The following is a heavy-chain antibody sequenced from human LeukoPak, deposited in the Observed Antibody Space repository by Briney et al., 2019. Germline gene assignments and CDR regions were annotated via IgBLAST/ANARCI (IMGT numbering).Heavy chain of an antibody. D-gene: IGHD3-10*01. V-gene: IGHV4-59*12. CDR1: GGSISSYY. CDR3: ARPQESYGSGSYVH. Sequence: SETLSLTCTVSGGSISSYYWSWIRQPPGKGLEWIGYIYYSGSTNYNPSLKSRVTISVDKSKNQFSLKLSSVTATDTAVYYCARPQESYGSGSYVHWGQGTLVTVSS. CDR2: IYYSGST. J-gene: IGHJ4*02.